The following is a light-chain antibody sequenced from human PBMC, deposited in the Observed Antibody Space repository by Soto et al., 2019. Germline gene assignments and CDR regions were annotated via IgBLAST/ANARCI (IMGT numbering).Light chain of an antibody. CDR2: GVT. J-gene: IGLJ1*01. CDR1: GSDIGAYNY. Sequence: QSVLTQPASVSGSPGQSITISCTGSGSDIGAYNYVSWYQQHPGKAPKLLIHGVTRRPSGVSSRFSASKSAYTASLTISGLQAEDEATYFCSAFTTSYFYVCGPGTKVTVL. CDR3: SAFTTSYFYV. V-gene: IGLV2-14*01.